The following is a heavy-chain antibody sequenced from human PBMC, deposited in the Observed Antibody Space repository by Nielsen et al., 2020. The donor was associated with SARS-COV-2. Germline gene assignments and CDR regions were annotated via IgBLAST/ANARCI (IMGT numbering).Heavy chain of an antibody. CDR2: INPNSGGT. CDR3: ARGGSSLGSGVDAFDI. CDR1: GYTFTGYY. J-gene: IGHJ3*02. V-gene: IGHV1-2*04. Sequence: ASVKVSCKASGYTFTGYYMHWVRQAPGQGLEWMGWINPNSGGTNYAQKFQGWVTMTRDTSISTAYMELSRLRSDDTAVYYCARGGSSLGSGVDAFDIWGQGTMVTVSS. D-gene: IGHD2-2*01.